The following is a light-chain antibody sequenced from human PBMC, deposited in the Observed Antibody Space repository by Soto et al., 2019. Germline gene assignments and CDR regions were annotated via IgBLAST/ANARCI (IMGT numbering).Light chain of an antibody. Sequence: QTVVTQPPSVSGAPGQRVIISCTGSSSSIGAGYDVHWYQQLPGTAPKVLIYGNSNRPSGVPDRFSGSKSGTSASLAITGLQAEDEADYYCQSYDSSLSAVVFGGGTQLTVL. CDR2: GNS. V-gene: IGLV1-40*01. CDR1: SSSIGAGYD. CDR3: QSYDSSLSAVV. J-gene: IGLJ2*01.